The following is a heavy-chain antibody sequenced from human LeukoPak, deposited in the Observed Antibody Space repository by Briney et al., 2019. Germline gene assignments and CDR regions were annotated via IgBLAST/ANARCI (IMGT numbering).Heavy chain of an antibody. CDR1: GGSISSHY. CDR3: ASTDSSSRAYYYYYYMDV. CDR2: IYYSGST. Sequence: SETLSLTCTVSGGSISSHYWSWIRQPPGKGLEWIGYIYYSGSTNYNPSLKSRVTISVDTSKNQFSLKLSSVTAADTAVYYCASTDSSSRAYYYYYYMDVWGKGTTVTVSS. J-gene: IGHJ6*03. V-gene: IGHV4-59*11. D-gene: IGHD6-6*01.